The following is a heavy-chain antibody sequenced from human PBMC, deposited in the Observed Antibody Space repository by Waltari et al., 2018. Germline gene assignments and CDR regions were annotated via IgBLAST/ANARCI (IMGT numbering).Heavy chain of an antibody. CDR1: GYSISSGYY. Sequence: QVQLQESGPGLVKPSETLSLTCAVSGYSISSGYYWGWIRQPPGKWLGWIGTIYHSGSAYHNPSHRSRGTISVDTSKDQSSLKLSSVTAANTAVYYCERSRLYGDDDDGAFDIWGQGTMGTVSS. D-gene: IGHD4-17*01. V-gene: IGHV4-38-2*01. CDR2: IYHSGSA. CDR3: ERSRLYGDDDDGAFDI. J-gene: IGHJ3*02.